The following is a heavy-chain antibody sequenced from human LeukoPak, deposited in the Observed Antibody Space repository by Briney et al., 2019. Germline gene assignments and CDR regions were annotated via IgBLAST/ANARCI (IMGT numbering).Heavy chain of an antibody. J-gene: IGHJ6*03. CDR3: ARGGEEARPPYYMDV. V-gene: IGHV4-59*01. CDR2: IYYSGST. Sequence: SETLSLTCTVSGGSISSYYWSWIRQPPGKGLEWIGYIYYSGSTNYNPSLKSRVTISVDTSKNQFSLKLSSVTAADTAVYYCARGGEEARPPYYMDVGGKGTTVPSP. CDR1: GGSISSYY. D-gene: IGHD6-6*01.